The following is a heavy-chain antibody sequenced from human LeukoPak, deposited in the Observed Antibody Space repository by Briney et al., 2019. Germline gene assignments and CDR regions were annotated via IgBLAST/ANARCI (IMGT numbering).Heavy chain of an antibody. CDR1: GFTFRNYN. V-gene: IGHV3-21*01. Sequence: TPGGSLRLSCAASGFTFRNYNMNWVRQPPGKGLEWVSSMSTTSTYIYYADSVKGRFTISRDNAKNSLYLQMNSLRAEDTAVYYCARDASPVGFDYWGQGTLVTVSS. CDR2: MSTTSTYI. D-gene: IGHD2-15*01. J-gene: IGHJ4*02. CDR3: ARDASPVGFDY.